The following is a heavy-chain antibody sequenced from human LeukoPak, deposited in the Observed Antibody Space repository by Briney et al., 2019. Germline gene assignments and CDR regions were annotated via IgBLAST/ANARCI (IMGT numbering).Heavy chain of an antibody. CDR2: ISGSSSTI. D-gene: IGHD4-17*01. V-gene: IGHV3-48*01. J-gene: IGHJ4*02. CDR3: ARQRAGFTVTTSDY. Sequence: GGSLRLSCAASGFTFSSYSMNWVRQAPGKGLEWVSYISGSSSTICYADSVKGRFTISRDNAKNSLYLQMNTLRAEDTAVYYCARQRAGFTVTTSDYWGQGTLVTVSS. CDR1: GFTFSSYS.